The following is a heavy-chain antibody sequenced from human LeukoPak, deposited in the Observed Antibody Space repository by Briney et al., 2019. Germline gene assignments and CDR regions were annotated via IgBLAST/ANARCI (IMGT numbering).Heavy chain of an antibody. CDR3: ARAGGYCSSTSCYVRGDYYYYYMDV. CDR1: GFTFSSYS. Sequence: GGSLRLSCAASGFTFSSYSMNWVRQAPGKGLEWVSYISSSSSTIYYADSVKGRFTISRDNAKNSLYLQMNSLRAEDTAVYYCARAGGYCSSTSCYVRGDYYYYYMDVWGKGTTVTVSS. J-gene: IGHJ6*03. CDR2: ISSSSSTI. D-gene: IGHD2-2*01. V-gene: IGHV3-48*01.